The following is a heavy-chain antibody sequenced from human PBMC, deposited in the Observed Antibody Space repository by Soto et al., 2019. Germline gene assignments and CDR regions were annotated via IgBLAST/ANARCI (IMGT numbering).Heavy chain of an antibody. J-gene: IGHJ5*01. CDR2: IYKSTTT. Sequence: SETLSLTCSVSGDSISTVDYFWAWIRQPPGQALEYIGYIYKSTTTYYNPSFESRVAISLDTSKSQFSLTVTSVTAADTAVYFCARGRYCLTGSCFPNWFDSWGQGTLVTVSS. CDR3: ARGRYCLTGSCFPNWFDS. D-gene: IGHD2-15*01. V-gene: IGHV4-30-4*01. CDR1: GDSISTVDYF.